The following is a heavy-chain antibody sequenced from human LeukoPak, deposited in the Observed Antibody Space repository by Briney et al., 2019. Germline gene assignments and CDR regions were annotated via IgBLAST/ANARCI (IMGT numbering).Heavy chain of an antibody. CDR2: IIPIFGTA. Sequence: ASVKVSCKASEGTFSSYAISWVRQAPGQGLEWMGGIIPIFGTADYAQKFQGRVTITADESTSTAYMELSSLRSEDTAVYYCARHGFTATLDYWGQGTLVTVSS. CDR3: ARHGFTATLDY. D-gene: IGHD2-15*01. J-gene: IGHJ4*02. V-gene: IGHV1-69*13. CDR1: EGTFSSYA.